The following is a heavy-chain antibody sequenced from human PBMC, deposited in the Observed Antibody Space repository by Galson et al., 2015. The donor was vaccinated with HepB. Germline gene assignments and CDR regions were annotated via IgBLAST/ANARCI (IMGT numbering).Heavy chain of an antibody. CDR2: ISYDGSNK. Sequence: SLRLSCAASGFTFSSYGMHWVRQAPGKGLEWVAVISYDGSNKYYADSVKGRFTISRDNSKNTLYLQMNSLRAEDTAVYYCARGKAGWLRPDYYYYYGMDVWGQGTTVTVSS. D-gene: IGHD5-12*01. CDR3: ARGKAGWLRPDYYYYYGMDV. V-gene: IGHV3-30*19. CDR1: GFTFSSYG. J-gene: IGHJ6*02.